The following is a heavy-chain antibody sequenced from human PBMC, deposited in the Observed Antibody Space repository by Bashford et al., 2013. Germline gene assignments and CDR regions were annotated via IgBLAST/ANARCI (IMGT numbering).Heavy chain of an antibody. V-gene: IGHV1-2*02. CDR1: GYTFTDSY. Sequence: VASVKVSCEASGYTFTDSYVHWVRQAPGQGLEWVGRINPKNGGTDFAQKFQGRVTMTRETSISTAFMELNSLTPDDTAIYYCARDSSRDSGWIRLDPWGQGTLVTVSS. CDR3: ARDSSRDSGWIRLDP. D-gene: IGHD6-19*01. CDR2: INPKNGGT. J-gene: IGHJ5*02.